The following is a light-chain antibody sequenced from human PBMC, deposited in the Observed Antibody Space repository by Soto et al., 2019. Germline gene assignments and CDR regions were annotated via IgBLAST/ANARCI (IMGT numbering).Light chain of an antibody. CDR3: GSYTGSIYD. J-gene: IGLJ1*01. CDR2: EVS. CDR1: SSDVGGYKF. Sequence: QSALTQPASVSGSPGQSITISCTGTSSDVGGYKFVSWYQQHPGTAPKLMIYEVSNRPSGVSSHFSGSKSGNTASLTISGLQAEDEADYFCGSYTGSIYDFGNGTKLTVL. V-gene: IGLV2-14*01.